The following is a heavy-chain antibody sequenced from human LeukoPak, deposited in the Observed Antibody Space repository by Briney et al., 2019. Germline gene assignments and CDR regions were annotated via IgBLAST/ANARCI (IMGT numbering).Heavy chain of an antibody. CDR2: IYYSGST. D-gene: IGHD2/OR15-2a*01. Sequence: ETLSLTCTVSGGSVSSGSYYWSWIRQPPGKGLEWIGYIYYSGSTNYNPSLKSRVTISVDTSKNQFSLKLSSVTAADTAVYYCARVLKILSLGERYYFDYWGQGTLVTVSS. V-gene: IGHV4-61*01. CDR1: GGSVSSGSYY. CDR3: ARVLKILSLGERYYFDY. J-gene: IGHJ4*02.